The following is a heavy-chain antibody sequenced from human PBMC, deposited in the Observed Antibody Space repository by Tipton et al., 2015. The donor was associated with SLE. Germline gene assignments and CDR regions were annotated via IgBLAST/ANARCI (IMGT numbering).Heavy chain of an antibody. CDR3: ARGLNYYDSSGYYPFYYMDV. D-gene: IGHD3-22*01. J-gene: IGHJ6*03. CDR1: GESSSGYF. V-gene: IGHV4-34*01. CDR2: IHDGGSS. Sequence: TLSLTCAVYGESSSGYFWSWIRQSAGKGLEWIGDIHDGGSSYYNPSLKSRVTISVDTSKNQISLKLTSVTAADTALYYCARGLNYYDSSGYYPFYYMDVWGKGTTVTVSS.